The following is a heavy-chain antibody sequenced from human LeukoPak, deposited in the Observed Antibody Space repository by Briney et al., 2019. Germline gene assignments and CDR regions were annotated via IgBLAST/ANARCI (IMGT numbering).Heavy chain of an antibody. Sequence: SETLSLTCAVYGGSFSGYYWSWIRQPPGKGLEWIGEINHSGSTNYNPSLKSRVTISVDTSKNQFSLKLSSVTAADTAVYYCATGRPDSSGYYYVDYWGQGTLVTVSS. CDR2: INHSGST. D-gene: IGHD3-22*01. J-gene: IGHJ4*02. V-gene: IGHV4-34*01. CDR1: GGSFSGYY. CDR3: ATGRPDSSGYYYVDY.